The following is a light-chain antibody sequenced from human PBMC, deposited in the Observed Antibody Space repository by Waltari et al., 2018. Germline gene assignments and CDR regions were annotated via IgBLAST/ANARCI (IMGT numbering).Light chain of an antibody. V-gene: IGKV3-11*01. CDR1: QSVSSY. J-gene: IGKJ1*01. CDR2: DAS. CDR3: QQRSNWSWT. Sequence: EIVLIQSTATLSLSPGERATLSCRASQSVSSYLAWYQQKPGQAPRLLIYDASNRATGIPARFSGSGSGTDFTLTISSLEPEDFAVYYCQQRSNWSWTFGQGTKVEIK.